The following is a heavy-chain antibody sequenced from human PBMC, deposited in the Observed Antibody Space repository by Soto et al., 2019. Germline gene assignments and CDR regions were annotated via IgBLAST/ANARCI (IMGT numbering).Heavy chain of an antibody. J-gene: IGHJ5*02. CDR2: IIPIFGTA. Sequence: QVQLVQSGAEVKKPGSSVKVSCKASGGTFSSYAISWVRQAPGQGLEWMGGIIPIFGTANYAKKFQGRVTITSDESTSTDYMVLSSLGSEVTAVYYCASAWGVRGVIISNWFDPWGQGTPVTVSS. CDR1: GGTFSSYA. V-gene: IGHV1-69*01. CDR3: ASAWGVRGVIISNWFDP. D-gene: IGHD3-10*01.